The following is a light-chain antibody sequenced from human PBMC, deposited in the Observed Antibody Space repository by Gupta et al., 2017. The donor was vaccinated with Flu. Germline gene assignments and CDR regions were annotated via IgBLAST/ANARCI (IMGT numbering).Light chain of an antibody. J-gene: IGKJ1*01. CDR2: DSS. Sequence: DIQMTQSPSSMSASVGDRVTITCRASQFIDFWLGWYQQKPGQPPKLMIYDSSILRGGVPSRFIGSGSGTEFILTITGRQSEDFATYYCQQANSFPRTFGQGTKVDIK. CDR3: QQANSFPRT. CDR1: QFIDFW. V-gene: IGKV1-12*01.